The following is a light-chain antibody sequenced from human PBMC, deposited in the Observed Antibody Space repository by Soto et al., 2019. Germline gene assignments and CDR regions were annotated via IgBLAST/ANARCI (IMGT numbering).Light chain of an antibody. CDR2: AAS. J-gene: IGKJ2*01. CDR3: QQFKSYPLT. V-gene: IGKV1-9*01. Sequence: DIQLTQSPSFLSASVGDRVTITCRASQGIRNILVWYQQKPGKAPKVLIYAASTFQSGVPSRFSGSGSGTEFTLTISSLQPEDFATYYCQQFKSYPLTCGQGTKLEIK. CDR1: QGIRNI.